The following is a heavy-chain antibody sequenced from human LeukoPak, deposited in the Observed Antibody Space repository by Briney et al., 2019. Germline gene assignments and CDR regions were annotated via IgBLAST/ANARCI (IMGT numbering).Heavy chain of an antibody. Sequence: SETLSLTCAVYGGSFSGYYWSWIRQPPGKGLEWIGEINHSGSTNYNPPLKGRVTISLDTSKNQFSLKMTSVTAADTAIYFCAREGLRRYNWNSGFDYWGQGTLVTVSS. CDR1: GGSFSGYY. CDR3: AREGLRRYNWNSGFDY. D-gene: IGHD1-7*01. CDR2: INHSGST. V-gene: IGHV4-34*01. J-gene: IGHJ4*02.